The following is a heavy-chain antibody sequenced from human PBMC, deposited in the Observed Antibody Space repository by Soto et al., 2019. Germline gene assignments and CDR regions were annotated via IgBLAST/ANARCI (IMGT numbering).Heavy chain of an antibody. CDR2: MNPNSGNT. V-gene: IGHV1-8*01. CDR1: GYTFTSYD. Sequence: GASVKVSCKASGYTFTSYDINWVRQATGQGLEWMGWMNPNSGNTGYAQKFQGRVTMTRNTSISTAYMELSSLRSEDTAVYYCVRLRFLEWLSLAYMDVWGKGTTVXVSS. CDR3: VRLRFLEWLSLAYMDV. J-gene: IGHJ6*03. D-gene: IGHD3-3*01.